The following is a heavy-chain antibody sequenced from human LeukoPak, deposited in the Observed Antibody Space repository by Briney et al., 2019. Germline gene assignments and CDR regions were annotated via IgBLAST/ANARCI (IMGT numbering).Heavy chain of an antibody. CDR2: IYYSEST. D-gene: IGHD5-18*01. CDR3: ARTTEGGYTYGYFYYYYMDV. CDR1: GGSFSSYY. Sequence: SETLSLTCAVYGGSFSSYYWSWIRQPPGKGLEWIGYIYYSESTNYNPSLKSRVTISVDTSKNQFSLKLSSVTAADTAVYYCARTTEGGYTYGYFYYYYMDVWGKGTTVTISS. J-gene: IGHJ6*03. V-gene: IGHV4-59*01.